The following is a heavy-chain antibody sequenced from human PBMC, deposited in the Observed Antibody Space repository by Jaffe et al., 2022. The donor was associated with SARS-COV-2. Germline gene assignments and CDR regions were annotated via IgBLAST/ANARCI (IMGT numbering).Heavy chain of an antibody. CDR2: ISSSSSTI. D-gene: IGHD2-2*01. CDR1: GFTFSSYS. Sequence: EVQLVESGGGLVQPGGSLRLSCAASGFTFSSYSMNWVRQAPGKGLEWVSYISSSSSTIYYADSVKGRFTISRDNAKNSLYLQMNSLRAEDTAVYYCARGGPDYCSSTSCYGPRAYYYYMDVWGKGTTVTVSS. CDR3: ARGGPDYCSSTSCYGPRAYYYYMDV. J-gene: IGHJ6*03. V-gene: IGHV3-48*01.